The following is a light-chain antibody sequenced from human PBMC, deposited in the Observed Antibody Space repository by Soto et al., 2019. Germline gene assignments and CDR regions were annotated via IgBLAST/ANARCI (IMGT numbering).Light chain of an antibody. CDR2: DVS. Sequence: QSALTLPASVSGSPGQSITISCTGTSSDVGAYNSVSWYQQHPGKAPKLMIYDVSNRPSGVSNRFSGSKSGNTASLTISGLQAEDEAYYYCSSYTSSSTVVFGGGTKVTVL. CDR3: SSYTSSSTVV. V-gene: IGLV2-14*01. CDR1: SSDVGAYNS. J-gene: IGLJ3*02.